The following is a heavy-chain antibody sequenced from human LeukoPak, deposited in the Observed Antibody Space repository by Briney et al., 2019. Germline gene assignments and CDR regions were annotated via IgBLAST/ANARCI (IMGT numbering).Heavy chain of an antibody. CDR1: GGTVSSYA. J-gene: IGHJ5*02. V-gene: IGHV1-69*01. CDR3: AREGSNYYGSGSYLNWFDP. Sequence: ASVKVSCKASGGTVSSYAISWVRQAPGQGLEWMGGIIPIFGTANYAQKFQGRVTITADESTSTAYMELSSLRSEDTAVYYCAREGSNYYGSGSYLNWFDPWGQGTLVTVSS. CDR2: IIPIFGTA. D-gene: IGHD3-10*01.